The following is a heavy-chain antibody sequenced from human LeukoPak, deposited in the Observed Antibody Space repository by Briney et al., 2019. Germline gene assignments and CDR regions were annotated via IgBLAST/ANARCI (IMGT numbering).Heavy chain of an antibody. CDR2: INHSGSI. J-gene: IGHJ3*02. Sequence: PSETLSLTCAVYGGSFSGYYWSWIRQPPGKGLEWIGEINHSGSINYNPSLKSRVTISVDTSKNQFSLKLSSVTAADTAVYYCASQVVTLGPDAFDIWGQGTMVTVSS. D-gene: IGHD4-23*01. CDR3: ASQVVTLGPDAFDI. V-gene: IGHV4-34*01. CDR1: GGSFSGYY.